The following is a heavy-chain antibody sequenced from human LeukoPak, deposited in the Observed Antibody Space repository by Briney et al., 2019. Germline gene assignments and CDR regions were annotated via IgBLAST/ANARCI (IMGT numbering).Heavy chain of an antibody. J-gene: IGHJ6*03. V-gene: IGHV1-69*13. CDR3: AREPYYYGSGFHYMDV. CDR2: VIPIFGTA. CDR1: GGTFSSYA. D-gene: IGHD3-10*01. Sequence: SVKVSCKASGGTFSSYAISWVRQAPGQGLEWMGGVIPIFGTANYAQKFQGRVTITADESTSTAYMELSSLRSEGTAVYYCAREPYYYGSGFHYMDVWGKGTTVTISS.